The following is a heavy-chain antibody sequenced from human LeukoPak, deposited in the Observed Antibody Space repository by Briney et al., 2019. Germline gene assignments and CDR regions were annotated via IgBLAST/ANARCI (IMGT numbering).Heavy chain of an antibody. CDR2: ISYDGSNK. Sequence: GGSLRLSCAASGFTFSSYGMHWVRQAPGKGLEWVAVISYDGSNKYYADSVKGRFTISRDNSKNTLYLQMNSLRAEDAAVYYCAKDLTSYGMDVWGQGTTVTVSS. V-gene: IGHV3-30*18. CDR1: GFTFSSYG. D-gene: IGHD1-14*01. CDR3: AKDLTSYGMDV. J-gene: IGHJ6*02.